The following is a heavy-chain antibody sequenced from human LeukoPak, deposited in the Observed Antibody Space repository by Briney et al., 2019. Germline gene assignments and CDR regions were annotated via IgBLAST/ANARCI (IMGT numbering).Heavy chain of an antibody. J-gene: IGHJ4*02. CDR3: ASLPNKQQLVPIDY. CDR1: GFTFSSYG. V-gene: IGHV3-30*02. CDR2: IRYDGSNK. Sequence: PGGSLRLSCAASGFTFSSYGMHWVRQAPGKGLEWVAFIRYDGSNKYYADSVKGRFTISRDNSKNTLYLQMNSLRAEDTAVYYCASLPNKQQLVPIDYWGQGTLVTVSS. D-gene: IGHD6-13*01.